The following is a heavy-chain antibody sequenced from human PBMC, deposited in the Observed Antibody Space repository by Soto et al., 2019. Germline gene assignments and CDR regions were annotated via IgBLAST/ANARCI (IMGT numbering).Heavy chain of an antibody. Sequence: SGPTLVNPTEPLTLTCTVSGFSLSNARMGVSWIRQPPGKALEWLAHIFSNDEKSYSTSLKSRLTISKDTSKSQVVLTMTNMDPVDTATYYCARITKYSSSAEDYYYGMDVWGQGTTVTVSS. J-gene: IGHJ6*02. V-gene: IGHV2-26*01. CDR2: IFSNDEK. D-gene: IGHD6-6*01. CDR1: GFSLSNARMG. CDR3: ARITKYSSSAEDYYYGMDV.